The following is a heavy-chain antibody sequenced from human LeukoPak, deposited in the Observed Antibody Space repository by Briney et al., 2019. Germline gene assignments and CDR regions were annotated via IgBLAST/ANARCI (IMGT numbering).Heavy chain of an antibody. CDR3: AREGGSGSSSVFDY. CDR1: GYTFTIYA. Sequence: ASVKVSCKASGYTFTIYAIHWVRQAPGQRLEWMGWINAGNGNTKYSQKFQGRVTIITDTPASTAYMELSSLRSEDTAVYYCAREGGSGSSSVFDYWGQGTLVTVSS. V-gene: IGHV1-3*01. J-gene: IGHJ4*02. CDR2: INAGNGNT. D-gene: IGHD3-10*01.